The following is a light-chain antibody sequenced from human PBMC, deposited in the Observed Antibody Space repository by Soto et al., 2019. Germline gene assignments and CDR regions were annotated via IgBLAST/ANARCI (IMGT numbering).Light chain of an antibody. V-gene: IGKV1-39*01. J-gene: IGKJ4*01. CDR1: QSISSY. Sequence: DIQMTQSPSSLSTSVGDRVTITCRASQSISSYLSWYQQKPGKAPKRLIYVGSTLQSGVPSRFSGSGSGTDFTLTISSLQPADFATYFCQQTYTTPFTFGGGTKVDVK. CDR2: VGS. CDR3: QQTYTTPFT.